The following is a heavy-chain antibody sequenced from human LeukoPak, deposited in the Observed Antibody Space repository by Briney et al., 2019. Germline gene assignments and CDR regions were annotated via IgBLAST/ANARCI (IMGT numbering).Heavy chain of an antibody. Sequence: SETLSLTCTVSGGSISSYYWSWIRQPPGKGLEWIGYIYYSGSTNYNPSLKSRVTISVDMSKNQFSLKLSSVTAADTAVYYCARRIWNPNWFDPWGQGTLVTVSS. V-gene: IGHV4-59*08. CDR3: ARRIWNPNWFDP. CDR2: IYYSGST. J-gene: IGHJ5*02. CDR1: GGSISSYY. D-gene: IGHD1-1*01.